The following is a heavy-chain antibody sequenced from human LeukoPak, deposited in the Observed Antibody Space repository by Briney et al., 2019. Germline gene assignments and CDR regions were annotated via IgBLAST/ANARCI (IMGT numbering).Heavy chain of an antibody. J-gene: IGHJ4*02. CDR2: ISYDGSNK. Sequence: GGSLRLSCTVSGFTVSSNSMSWVRQAPGKGLEWVALISYDGSNKYYADSVKGRFTISRDNSKNTLYLRMSSLRAEDTAVYHCARRNHYDSKETDYWGQGTLVTVSS. CDR3: ARRNHYDSKETDY. D-gene: IGHD3-22*01. V-gene: IGHV3-30*04. CDR1: GFTVSSNS.